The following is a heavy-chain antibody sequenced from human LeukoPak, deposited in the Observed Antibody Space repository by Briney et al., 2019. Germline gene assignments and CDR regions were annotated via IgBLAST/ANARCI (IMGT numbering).Heavy chain of an antibody. D-gene: IGHD2-2*01. CDR2: IYTSGGT. Sequence: PSQTLSLTCTVSGGSISSGSYYWSWIRQPAGKGLEWIGRIYTSGGTNYNPSLKSRVTISVDTSKNQFSLKLSSVTAADTAVYYCAREPNYCSSTSCYLLNWFDPWGQGTLVTVSS. V-gene: IGHV4-61*02. CDR1: GGSISSGSYY. J-gene: IGHJ5*02. CDR3: AREPNYCSSTSCYLLNWFDP.